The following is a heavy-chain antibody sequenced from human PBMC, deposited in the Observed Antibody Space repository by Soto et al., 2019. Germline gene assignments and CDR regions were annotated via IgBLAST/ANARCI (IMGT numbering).Heavy chain of an antibody. CDR1: GFTFSSYS. D-gene: IGHD3-10*01. CDR2: ISSSSTI. V-gene: IGHV3-48*01. J-gene: IGHJ4*02. CDR3: ARDLGYGSGRLRGGESV. Sequence: GGSLRLSCAASGFTFSSYSMNWVRQAPGKGLEWVSYISSSSTIYYADSVKGRFTISRDNAKNSLYLQMNSLRAEDTAVYYCARDLGYGSGRLRGGESVWGQGTLVTVSS.